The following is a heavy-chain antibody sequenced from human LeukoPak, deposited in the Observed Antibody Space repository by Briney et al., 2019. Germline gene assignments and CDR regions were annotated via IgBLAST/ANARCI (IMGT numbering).Heavy chain of an antibody. J-gene: IGHJ6*02. V-gene: IGHV3-30-3*01. CDR1: GFTFSSYA. D-gene: IGHD4-11*01. Sequence: PGRSLRLSCAASGFTFSSYAMHWVRQAPGKGLEWVAVISYDGSNKYYADSVKGRFTISRDNSKNTLYLQMNSLRVEDTAVYYCARDRRKDYIRGSYYYYYGMDVWGQGTTVTVSS. CDR3: ARDRRKDYIRGSYYYYYGMDV. CDR2: ISYDGSNK.